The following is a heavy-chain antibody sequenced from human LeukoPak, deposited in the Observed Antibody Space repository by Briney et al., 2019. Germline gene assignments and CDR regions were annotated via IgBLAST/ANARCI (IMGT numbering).Heavy chain of an antibody. CDR1: GFTFNTYA. V-gene: IGHV3-23*01. Sequence: GGSLRLSCAASGFTFNTYAMSWVRQAPGNGLEWVSIINERGGGTYYADSVKGRFIVSRDNSKNTLYLQMNSLRAEDTAVYYCAKNRASGDYGYWGQGTLVTVSS. J-gene: IGHJ4*02. D-gene: IGHD4-17*01. CDR2: INERGGGT. CDR3: AKNRASGDYGY.